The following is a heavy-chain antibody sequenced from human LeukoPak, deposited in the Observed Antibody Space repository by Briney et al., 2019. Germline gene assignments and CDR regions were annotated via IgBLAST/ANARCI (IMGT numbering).Heavy chain of an antibody. CDR2: VDPTDSNT. Sequence: GESLKISCQGSGFSFTNYWINWVRQKPGKGLEWMGRVDPTDSNTYYGPSFQGHVTISVDKFISTAYLQWSSLEASDSAMYYCARRPGIIAPGGGLDVWGQGTTVTVSS. CDR1: GFSFTNYW. D-gene: IGHD1-14*01. J-gene: IGHJ6*02. CDR3: ARRPGIIAPGGGLDV. V-gene: IGHV5-10-1*01.